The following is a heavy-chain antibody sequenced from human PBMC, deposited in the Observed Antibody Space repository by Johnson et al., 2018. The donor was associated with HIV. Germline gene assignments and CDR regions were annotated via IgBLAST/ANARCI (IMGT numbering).Heavy chain of an antibody. V-gene: IGHV3-11*04. CDR1: GFTFSDYY. CDR2: ISSSGTTK. D-gene: IGHD4-17*01. J-gene: IGHJ3*02. CDR3: ARESSPWGGDYAGYGLDI. Sequence: QVQLVESGGGLVKPGGSLRLSCVASGFTFSDYYMSWIRQAPGKGLEWVSHISSSGTTKYYSDSVKGRFTISRDNAKKSLYLEMRDLRVDDTATYYCARESSPWGGDYAGYGLDIWGQGTRVAVSS.